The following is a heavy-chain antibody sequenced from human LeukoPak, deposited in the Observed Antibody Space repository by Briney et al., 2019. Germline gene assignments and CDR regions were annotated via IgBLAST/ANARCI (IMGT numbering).Heavy chain of an antibody. V-gene: IGHV4-39*07. CDR1: GGSLSSSINY. CDR2: IYYFGNT. Sequence: SETLSLTCCVSGGSLSSSINYWGWIRQPPGKGLEWIGTIYYFGNTYYSPALKSRVTISVDKSKNQFSLKLSSVTAADTAVYYCARDLYSSRTNDAFVIWGRGTMVNVSS. D-gene: IGHD6-13*01. CDR3: ARDLYSSRTNDAFVI. J-gene: IGHJ3*02.